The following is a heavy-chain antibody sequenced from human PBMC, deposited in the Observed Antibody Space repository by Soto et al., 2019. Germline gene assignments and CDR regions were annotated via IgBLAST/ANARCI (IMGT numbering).Heavy chain of an antibody. CDR3: ARGSNWNSNCFDP. Sequence: GASVKVSCKTSGYTFTNYFVHCVRQAPGQGLESMGWINPDSGGTMFAQKFQGRVTMTRDTSTSTVYMELSSLSSDDTAVYYCARGSNWNSNCFDPWGQGTLVTVSS. J-gene: IGHJ5*02. V-gene: IGHV1-2*02. CDR1: GYTFTNYF. D-gene: IGHD1-1*01. CDR2: INPDSGGT.